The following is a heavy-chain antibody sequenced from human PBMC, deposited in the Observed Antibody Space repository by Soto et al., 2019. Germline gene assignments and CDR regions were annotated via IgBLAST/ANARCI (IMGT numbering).Heavy chain of an antibody. CDR2: IYYSGST. CDR3: ARAQYCGGDCYSD. D-gene: IGHD2-21*02. J-gene: IGHJ4*02. Sequence: QVQLQESGPGLVKPSQTLSLTCTVSGGSISSGGYYWSWIRQHPGKGLEWIGYIYYSGSTYYNPSLKSRVTISADTFKNQFSLKLSSVTAEDTAVYYCARAQYCGGDCYSDWGQGTQVTVSS. V-gene: IGHV4-31*03. CDR1: GGSISSGGYY.